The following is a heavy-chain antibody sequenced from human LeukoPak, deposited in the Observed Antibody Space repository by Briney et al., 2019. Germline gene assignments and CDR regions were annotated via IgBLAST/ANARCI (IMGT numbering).Heavy chain of an antibody. J-gene: IGHJ4*02. Sequence: GGSLRLSCAASGFTFSSYDMTWVRQAPGKGLEWVSYVSTGSSTMYYADPVKGRFTISRDNAKNSLYLQMNSLRAEDTAVYYCAKTPEQWLVLPFDYWGQGTLVTVSS. V-gene: IGHV3-48*04. CDR3: AKTPEQWLVLPFDY. CDR1: GFTFSSYD. CDR2: VSTGSSTM. D-gene: IGHD6-19*01.